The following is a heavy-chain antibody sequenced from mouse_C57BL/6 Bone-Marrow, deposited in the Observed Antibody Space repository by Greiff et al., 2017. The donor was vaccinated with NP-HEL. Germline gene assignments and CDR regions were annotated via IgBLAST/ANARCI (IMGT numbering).Heavy chain of an antibody. D-gene: IGHD5-1*01. CDR3: SEDSAVDYCAYLYCYDY. Sequence: VQLQQSGPELARPWASVKISCQAFYTFSSRVHFAIRDTNSWMQWVKQRPGQGLEWIGAIYPGNGDTSYNQKFKGKATLTADESASTAYMQLSSLTSEDSAVDYCAYLYCYDYGGQGTTLTVSS. CDR1: YTFSSRVH. V-gene: IGHV1-87*01. CDR2: GQGLEWIG. J-gene: IGHJ2*01.